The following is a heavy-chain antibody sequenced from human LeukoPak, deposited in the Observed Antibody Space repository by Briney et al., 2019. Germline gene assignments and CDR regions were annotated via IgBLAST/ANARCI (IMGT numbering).Heavy chain of an antibody. CDR2: FYYGGDT. CDR1: GASITNSPYS. CDR3: ARVGLVGATNYFDY. J-gene: IGHJ4*02. D-gene: IGHD1-26*01. V-gene: IGHV4-39*07. Sequence: SETLSLTCTVSGASITNSPYSWGWIRQPPGKGLEWIGSFYYGGDTYYNPSLKSRVTISVDTSKNQFSLKLSSVTAADTAVYYCARVGLVGATNYFDYWGQGTLVTVSS.